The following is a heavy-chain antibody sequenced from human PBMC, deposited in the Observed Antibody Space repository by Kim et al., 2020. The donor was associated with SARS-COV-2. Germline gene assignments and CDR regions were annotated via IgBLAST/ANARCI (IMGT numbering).Heavy chain of an antibody. Sequence: GGSLRLSCAASGFTFSSYWFHWVRQAPEKGLVWVSRMDPDGTTINYADSVKGRFTISRDNAKNTLYLQMNSLRADDTAVYYCVRGTIAPAGTDYWRQGTLVTVSP. CDR1: GFTFSSYW. CDR3: VRGTIAPAGTDY. CDR2: MDPDGTTI. V-gene: IGHV3-74*01. D-gene: IGHD6-13*01. J-gene: IGHJ4*02.